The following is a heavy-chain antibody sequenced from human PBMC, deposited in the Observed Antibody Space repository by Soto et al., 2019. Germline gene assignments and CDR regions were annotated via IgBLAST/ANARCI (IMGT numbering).Heavy chain of an antibody. V-gene: IGHV2-5*02. J-gene: IGHJ5*02. D-gene: IGHD3-10*01. CDR3: AHRRGYYGSGSYSGMFWFDP. Sequence: SGPTLVNPTQTLTLTCTFSGFSLSTSGVAVGWIRQPPGKALEWLALIYWDDDKRYSPSLKSRLTINKDTSKNQVVLTMTNMDPVDTATYYCAHRRGYYGSGSYSGMFWFDPWGQ. CDR1: GFSLSTSGVA. CDR2: IYWDDDK.